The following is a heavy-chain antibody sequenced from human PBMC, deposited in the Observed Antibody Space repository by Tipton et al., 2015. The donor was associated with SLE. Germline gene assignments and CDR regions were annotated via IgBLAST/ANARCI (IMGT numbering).Heavy chain of an antibody. CDR1: GFTFNTYA. Sequence: SLRLSCAASGFTFNTYAMHWVRQAPGKGLEWVATILYDGSNTYYTDSVEGRFTISRDNSKNILYLQINSLRAEDTAVYYCAKEGNYYTSGSFCRFFDYWGQVALVTVSS. CDR3: AKEGNYYTSGSFCRFFDY. J-gene: IGHJ4*02. D-gene: IGHD3-10*01. V-gene: IGHV3-30-3*01. CDR2: ILYDGSNT.